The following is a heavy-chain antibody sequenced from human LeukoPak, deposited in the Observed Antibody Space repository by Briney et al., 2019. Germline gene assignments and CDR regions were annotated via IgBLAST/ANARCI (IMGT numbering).Heavy chain of an antibody. CDR1: GGSISSGGYY. Sequence: SQTLSLTCTVSGGSISSGGYYWSWIRQHPGKGLEWIGYIYYSGSTYYNPSLKSRVTISVDTSKNQFSLKLSSVTAADTAVYYCARENYYGSGSYYYAFDIWGQGTMVTVSS. CDR2: IYYSGST. CDR3: ARENYYGSGSYYYAFDI. D-gene: IGHD3-10*01. J-gene: IGHJ3*02. V-gene: IGHV4-31*03.